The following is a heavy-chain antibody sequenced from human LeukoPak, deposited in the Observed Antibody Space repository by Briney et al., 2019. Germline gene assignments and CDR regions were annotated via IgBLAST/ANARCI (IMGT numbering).Heavy chain of an antibody. Sequence: SETLSLTCTVSGGSISSYYWSWIRQPPGKGLEWIGYIYYSGSTNYNPSLKSRVTISVDTSKNQFSLKLSSVPAADTAVYYCARASYGSGSYLNWFDPWGQGTLVTVSS. CDR1: GGSISSYY. V-gene: IGHV4-59*01. J-gene: IGHJ5*02. CDR2: IYYSGST. CDR3: ARASYGSGSYLNWFDP. D-gene: IGHD3-10*01.